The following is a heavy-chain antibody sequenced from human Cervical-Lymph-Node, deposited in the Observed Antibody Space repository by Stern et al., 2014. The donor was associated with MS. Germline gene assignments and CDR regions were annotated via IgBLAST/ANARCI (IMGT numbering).Heavy chain of an antibody. V-gene: IGHV3-30*18. Sequence: QVQLVQSGGGVVQPGRSLRLSCAASGFTFSSYGMHWVRQAPGKGLEWVAVISYDGSNKYYADSVKGRFTISRDNSKNTLYLQMNSLRAEDTAVYYCAKDLNYDFWSGGSYYYYGMDVWGQGTTVTVSS. D-gene: IGHD3-3*01. CDR1: GFTFSSYG. CDR3: AKDLNYDFWSGGSYYYYGMDV. J-gene: IGHJ6*02. CDR2: ISYDGSNK.